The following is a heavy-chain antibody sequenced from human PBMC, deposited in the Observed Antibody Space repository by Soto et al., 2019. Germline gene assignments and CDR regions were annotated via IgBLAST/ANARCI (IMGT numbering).Heavy chain of an antibody. V-gene: IGHV4-4*02. D-gene: IGHD6-13*01. J-gene: IGHJ4*02. CDR3: ARYNAASGTYYLDF. CDR2: INHRGSA. CDR1: GASVSSTYW. Sequence: SETLSLTCAVSGASVSSTYWWSWVRQPPGKGPEKIGEINHRGSANYNPSLKNRETISVDISKNQISLRLTSVTAAETTVYYCARYNAASGTYYLDFWGQGALVT.